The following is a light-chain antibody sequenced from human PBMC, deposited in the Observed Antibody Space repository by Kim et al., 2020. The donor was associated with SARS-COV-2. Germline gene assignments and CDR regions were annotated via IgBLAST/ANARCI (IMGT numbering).Light chain of an antibody. CDR1: QSISTD. CDR2: GAS. CDR3: QQYNNWPLT. J-gene: IGKJ4*01. Sequence: SPGERVTHSRRASQSISTDLAWYQQKPGQAPRPLLYGASTRATDIPARFSGSGSGTEFSLTISSLQSEDFAVYYCQQYNNWPLTFGGGTKVDIK. V-gene: IGKV3-15*01.